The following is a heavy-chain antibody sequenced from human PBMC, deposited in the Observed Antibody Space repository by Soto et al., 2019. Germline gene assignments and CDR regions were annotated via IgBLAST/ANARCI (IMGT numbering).Heavy chain of an antibody. Sequence: GGSLRLSCAASGFTFSSFEMNWVRQAPGKGLEWVSYISTSIMTSSCSITYYADFVNGRVTISRDDAKHSLYLQMISLRAEDTALDYFARFGNPMDHWGQGTLVTVSS. V-gene: IGHV3-48*03. J-gene: IGHJ4*01. CDR2: ISTSIMTSSCSIT. D-gene: IGHD3-16*01. CDR3: ARFGNPMDH. CDR1: GFTFSSFE.